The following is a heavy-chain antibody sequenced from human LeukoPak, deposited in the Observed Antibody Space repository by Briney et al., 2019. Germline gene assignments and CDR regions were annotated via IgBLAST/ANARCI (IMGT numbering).Heavy chain of an antibody. Sequence: GGSLRLSCAASGFTFSSYAMHWVRQAPGKGLEWVAVISYDGSNKYYADSVKGRFTISRDNSKNTLYLQMNSLRAEDTAVYYCARDVSRGDYGYFDYWGQGTLVTVSS. CDR3: ARDVSRGDYGYFDY. J-gene: IGHJ4*02. V-gene: IGHV3-30-3*01. CDR1: GFTFSSYA. CDR2: ISYDGSNK. D-gene: IGHD4-17*01.